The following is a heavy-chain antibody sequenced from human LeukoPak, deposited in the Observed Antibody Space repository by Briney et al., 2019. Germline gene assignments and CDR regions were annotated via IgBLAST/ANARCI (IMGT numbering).Heavy chain of an antibody. CDR3: AKGRFFDWFIGY. D-gene: IGHD3-9*01. CDR1: GFTFSSYG. CDR2: ISYDGSNK. J-gene: IGHJ4*02. Sequence: PGGSLRLSCAASGFTFSSYGMHWVRQAPGKGLEWVAVISYDGSNKYYADSVKGRFTISRDNSKNTLYLQMNSLRAEDTAVYYCAKGRFFDWFIGYWGPGTLVTVSS. V-gene: IGHV3-30*18.